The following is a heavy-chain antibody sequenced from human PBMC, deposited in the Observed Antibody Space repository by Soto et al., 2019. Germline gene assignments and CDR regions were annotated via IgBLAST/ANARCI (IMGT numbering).Heavy chain of an antibody. CDR2: ISGSGGST. CDR3: AKDPAIVHDTAMIGY. V-gene: IGHV3-23*01. Sequence: EVQLLESGGGSVQPGGSLRLSCAASGFTFSSYAMSWVRQAPGKGLEWVSAISGSGGSTYYADSVKGRFTSSRDNSKNTLYLQMNSLRAEDTAVYYCAKDPAIVHDTAMIGYWGQGTLVTVSS. D-gene: IGHD5-18*01. CDR1: GFTFSSYA. J-gene: IGHJ4*02.